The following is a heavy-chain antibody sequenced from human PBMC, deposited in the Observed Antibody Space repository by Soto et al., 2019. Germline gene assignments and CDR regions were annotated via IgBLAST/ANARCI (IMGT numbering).Heavy chain of an antibody. D-gene: IGHD2-15*01. CDR2: IYSGGST. CDR3: ASQTVGYCSGGGCLVEPAGIHY. CDR1: GFTVSSNY. J-gene: IGHJ4*02. Sequence: PGGSLRLSCAASGFTVSSNYMSWVRQAPGKGLEWVSVIYSGGSTYYADSVKGRFSISRDNSKNTLYLQMNSLRAEDTAVYYCASQTVGYCSGGGCLVEPAGIHYWGQGTLVTVSS. V-gene: IGHV3-66*04.